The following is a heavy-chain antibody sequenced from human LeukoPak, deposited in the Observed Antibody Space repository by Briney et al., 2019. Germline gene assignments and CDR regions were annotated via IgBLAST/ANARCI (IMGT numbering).Heavy chain of an antibody. CDR2: INHGGSP. D-gene: IGHD3-9*01. CDR1: GGSFSGYY. CDR3: ARAPYYDILTGYFRRGNYFDY. J-gene: IGHJ4*02. Sequence: SETLSLTCAVYGGSFSGYYWTWIRQPPGKGLEWIGEINHGGSPNYNPSLKSRVTISVDTSKNQFSLKLNSVTAADTAVFYCARAPYYDILTGYFRRGNYFDYWGQGTLVTVSS. V-gene: IGHV4-34*01.